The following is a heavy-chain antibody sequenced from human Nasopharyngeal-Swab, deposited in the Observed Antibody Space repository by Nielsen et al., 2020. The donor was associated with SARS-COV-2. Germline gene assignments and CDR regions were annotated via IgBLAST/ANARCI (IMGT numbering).Heavy chain of an antibody. V-gene: IGHV1-24*01. CDR3: ATGPPVAGHNWFDP. CDR1: GYTLTELS. Sequence: ASVKVSCKVSGYTLTELSMHWVRQAPGNGLEWMGGFDPEDGETIYAQKFQGRVTMTEDTSTDTAYMELSSLRSEDTAVYYCATGPPVAGHNWFDPWGQGTLVTVSS. CDR2: FDPEDGET. J-gene: IGHJ5*02. D-gene: IGHD6-19*01.